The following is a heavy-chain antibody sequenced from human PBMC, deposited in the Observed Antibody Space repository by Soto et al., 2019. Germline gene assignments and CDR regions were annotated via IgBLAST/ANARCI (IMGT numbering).Heavy chain of an antibody. Sequence: QVQLQESGPGLVQPSGTLSLTCAVSGDSINNSHWWSWVRQTPGKGLEWIGETYHSGTTNYNPSLKTRVTISLDKSKHQFSLKMNSVTAADTAVYYCAREVNSSPARGPNWFDPWGQGTLVTVSS. J-gene: IGHJ5*02. CDR3: AREVNSSPARGPNWFDP. V-gene: IGHV4-4*02. CDR2: TYHSGTT. CDR1: GDSINNSHW. D-gene: IGHD6-13*01.